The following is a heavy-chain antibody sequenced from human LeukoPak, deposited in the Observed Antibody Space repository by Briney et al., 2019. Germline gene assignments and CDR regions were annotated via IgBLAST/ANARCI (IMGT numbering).Heavy chain of an antibody. CDR1: GFTFSSYA. D-gene: IGHD4-17*01. V-gene: IGHV3-64*01. CDR2: ISSNGGST. Sequence: GGSLRLSCAASGFTFSSYAMHWVRQAPGKGLEYVSAISSNGGSTYYANSVKGRFTISRDNSKNSLYLQMNSLRAEDTAVYYCARAYNGDYDPWGQGTLVTVSS. J-gene: IGHJ5*02. CDR3: ARAYNGDYDP.